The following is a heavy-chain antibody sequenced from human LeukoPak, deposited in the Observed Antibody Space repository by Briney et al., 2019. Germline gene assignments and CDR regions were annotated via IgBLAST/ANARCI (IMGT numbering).Heavy chain of an antibody. V-gene: IGHV4-59*01. J-gene: IGHJ5*02. Sequence: SETLSLTCTVSGGSISSYYWSWIRQPPGKGLEWIGYIYYSGSTNYNPSLKSRVTISVDTSKNQFSLKLSSVTAADTAVYYCARTEASWFDPWGQGTLVTVSS. CDR1: GGSISSYY. CDR2: IYYSGST. CDR3: ARTEASWFDP.